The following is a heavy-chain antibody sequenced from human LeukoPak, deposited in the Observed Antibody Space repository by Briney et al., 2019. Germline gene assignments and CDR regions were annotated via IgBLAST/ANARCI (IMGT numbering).Heavy chain of an antibody. CDR1: GFAFSSYA. Sequence: AGGSLRLSCAASGFAFSSYAMSWVRQAPGKGLEWVSAISGSGGSTYYADSVKGRFTISRDNSKNTLYLQMNSLRAEDTAVYYCAREVGCSGGSCYSSRWFDPWGQGTLVTVSS. D-gene: IGHD2-15*01. V-gene: IGHV3-23*01. J-gene: IGHJ5*02. CDR2: ISGSGGST. CDR3: AREVGCSGGSCYSSRWFDP.